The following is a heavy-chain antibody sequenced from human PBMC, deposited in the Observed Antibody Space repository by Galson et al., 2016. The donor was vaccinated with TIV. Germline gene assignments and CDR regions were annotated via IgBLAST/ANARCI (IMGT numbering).Heavy chain of an antibody. V-gene: IGHV1-69*13. Sequence: SVKVSCKASGGIFRNYPISWVRQAPGQGLEWMGGIIPIFNIADYAPKFQGRVTITADESERTVSLELSSLRSDDTAVYYCARAGGGYHDTYWYFDLWGRGTLVTVSS. CDR1: GGIFRNYP. J-gene: IGHJ2*01. D-gene: IGHD3-22*01. CDR2: IIPIFNIA. CDR3: ARAGGGYHDTYWYFDL.